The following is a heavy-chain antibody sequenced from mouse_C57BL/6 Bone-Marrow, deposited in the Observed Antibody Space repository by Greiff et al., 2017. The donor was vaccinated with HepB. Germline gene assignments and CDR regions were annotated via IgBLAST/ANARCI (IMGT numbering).Heavy chain of an antibody. Sequence: QVHVKQPGAELVKPGASVKVSCKASGYTFTSYWMHWVKQRPGQGLEWIGRIHPSDSDTNYNQKFKGKATLTVDKSSSTAYMQLSSLTSEDSAVYYCAIFITSATGFDVWGTGTTVTVSS. J-gene: IGHJ1*03. D-gene: IGHD1-1*01. CDR1: GYTFTSYW. V-gene: IGHV1-74*01. CDR2: IHPSDSDT. CDR3: AIFITSATGFDV.